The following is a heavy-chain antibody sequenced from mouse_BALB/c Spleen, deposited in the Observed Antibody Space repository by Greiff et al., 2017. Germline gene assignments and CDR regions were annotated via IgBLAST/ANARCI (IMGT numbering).Heavy chain of an antibody. CDR3: ARGNPIAY. Sequence: EVQLVESGAGLVQPGGSRKLSCAASGFTFSSFGMHWVRQAPEKGLEWVAYISSGSSTIYYAATMKGRFTISRDNPKNTLFLQMTSLRSEDTAMYYCARGNPIAYWGQGTLVTVSA. CDR1: GFTFSSFG. J-gene: IGHJ3*01. D-gene: IGHD2-1*01. CDR2: ISSGSSTI. V-gene: IGHV5-17*02.